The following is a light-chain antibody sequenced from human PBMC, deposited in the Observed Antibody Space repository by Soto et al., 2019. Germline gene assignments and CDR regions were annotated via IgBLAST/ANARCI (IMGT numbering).Light chain of an antibody. J-gene: IGLJ2*01. CDR3: CLYAGSTTFRVL. CDR1: SSDVGNYNL. V-gene: IGLV2-23*03. Sequence: QSALTQPASVSGSPGQSITISCTGTSSDVGNYNLVSWYQQHPGKAPKLMIYEGSKRPSGVSNRFSGSKSGNTASLTISGLQAEDEADYYSCLYAGSTTFRVLFGGGTKLTVL. CDR2: EGS.